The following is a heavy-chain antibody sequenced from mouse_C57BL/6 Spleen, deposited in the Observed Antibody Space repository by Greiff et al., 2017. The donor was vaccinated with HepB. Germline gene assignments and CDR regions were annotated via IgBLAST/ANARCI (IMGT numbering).Heavy chain of an antibody. CDR1: GYAFSSSW. V-gene: IGHV1-82*01. D-gene: IGHD1-3*01. Sequence: VQRVESGPELVKPGASVKISCKASGYAFSSSWMNWVKQRPGKGLEWIGRIYPGDGDTNYNGKFKGKATLTADKSSSTAYMQLSSLTSEDSAVYFCARGKYSHFDYWGQGTTLTVSS. CDR3: ARGKYSHFDY. J-gene: IGHJ2*01. CDR2: IYPGDGDT.